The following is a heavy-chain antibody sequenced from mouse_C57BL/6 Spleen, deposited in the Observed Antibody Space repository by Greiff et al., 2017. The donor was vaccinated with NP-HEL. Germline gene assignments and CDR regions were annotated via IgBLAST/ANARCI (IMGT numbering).Heavy chain of an antibody. D-gene: IGHD4-1*01. CDR3: ARELGRGYFDY. J-gene: IGHJ2*01. CDR2: IDPSDSYT. V-gene: IGHV1-50*01. CDR1: GYTFTSYW. Sequence: VKLMESGAELVKPGASVKLSCKASGYTFTSYWMQWVKQRPGQGLEWIGEIDPSDSYTNYNQKFKGKATLTVDTSSSTAYMQLSSLTSEDSAVYYCARELGRGYFDYWGQGTTLTVSS.